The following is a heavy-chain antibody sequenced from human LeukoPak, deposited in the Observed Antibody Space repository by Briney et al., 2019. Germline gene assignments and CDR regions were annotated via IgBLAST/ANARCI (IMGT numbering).Heavy chain of an antibody. D-gene: IGHD2-2*01. CDR3: ARTCSSTSCHDAFDI. J-gene: IGHJ3*02. Sequence: ASVKVSCKAFGGTFSSYAISWVRQAPGQGLEWMGGIIPIFGTANYAQKFQGRVTITADESTSTAYMELSSLRSEDTAVYYCARTCSSTSCHDAFDIWGQGTMVTVSS. CDR2: IIPIFGTA. V-gene: IGHV1-69*01. CDR1: GGTFSSYA.